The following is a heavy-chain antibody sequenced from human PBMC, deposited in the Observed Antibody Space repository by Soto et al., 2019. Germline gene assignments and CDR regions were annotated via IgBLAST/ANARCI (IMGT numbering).Heavy chain of an antibody. CDR1: GGSISSSNW. Sequence: QVQLQESGPGLVKPSGTLSLTCAVSGGSISSSNWWCWVRQPPGEGLEWIGAIYHSGRSSYNPSRPGRLPRSVVNSKNQLSRQLRCVTAAAAAVEYCARERAFWESSPVYYSCGMDVWGQGTTVTVCS. CDR2: IYHSGRS. V-gene: IGHV4-4*02. D-gene: IGHD3-10*01. J-gene: IGHJ6*02. CDR3: ARERAFWESSPVYYSCGMDV.